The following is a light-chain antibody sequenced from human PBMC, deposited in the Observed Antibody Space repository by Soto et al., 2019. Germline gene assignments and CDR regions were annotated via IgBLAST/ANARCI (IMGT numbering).Light chain of an antibody. V-gene: IGKV1-5*03. J-gene: IGKJ1*01. Sequence: DIQMTQSPSTLSASVGDRVTITCRASQTIDSWLAWYQQRPGKPPNLLIYKASTLASGVPSRFSGSGSGTEFSLPINCLQPDDFANSYCQQYHISSGTFGQGTKVDIK. CDR2: KAS. CDR3: QQYHISSGT. CDR1: QTIDSW.